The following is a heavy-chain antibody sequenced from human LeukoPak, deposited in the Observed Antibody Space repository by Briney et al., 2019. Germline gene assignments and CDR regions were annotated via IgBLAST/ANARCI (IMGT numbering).Heavy chain of an antibody. CDR2: IWYDGSNK. J-gene: IGHJ4*02. V-gene: IGHV3-33*06. Sequence: GRSLRLSCAASGFTFSSYGMHWVRQAPGKGLEGVAVIWYDGSNKYYADSVKGRFTISRDNSKNTLYLQMNSLRAEDTAVYYCAKDLKELELTNWGQGTLVTVSS. CDR1: GFTFSSYG. D-gene: IGHD1-7*01. CDR3: AKDLKELELTN.